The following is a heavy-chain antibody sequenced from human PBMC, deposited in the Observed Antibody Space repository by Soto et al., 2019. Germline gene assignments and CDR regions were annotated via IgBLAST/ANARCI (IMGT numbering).Heavy chain of an antibody. CDR2: ISYDGSNK. Sequence: GGSLRLSCAASGFTFSSYAMHWVRQAPGKGLEWVAVISYDGSNKYYADSVKGRFTISRDNSKNTLYLQMNSLRAEDTAVYYCARGSSSPGNFDYWGQGTLVTVSS. J-gene: IGHJ4*02. CDR1: GFTFSSYA. CDR3: ARGSSSPGNFDY. D-gene: IGHD6-6*01. V-gene: IGHV3-30-3*01.